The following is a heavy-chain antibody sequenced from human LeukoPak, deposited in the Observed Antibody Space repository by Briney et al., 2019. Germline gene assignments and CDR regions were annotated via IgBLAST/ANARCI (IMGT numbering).Heavy chain of an antibody. Sequence: SQTLSLTCTVSGGSISSGDYYWRWLRQPPGKGLEWIGYIYYSGSTYYNPSLKSRVTISVDTSKTQFSLKLSCVPAADTAVYYCARAAHRSQNLDYWGQGTLVTVSS. CDR1: GGSISSGDYY. J-gene: IGHJ4*02. CDR2: IYYSGST. V-gene: IGHV4-30-4*08. CDR3: ARAAHRSQNLDY. D-gene: IGHD6-6*01.